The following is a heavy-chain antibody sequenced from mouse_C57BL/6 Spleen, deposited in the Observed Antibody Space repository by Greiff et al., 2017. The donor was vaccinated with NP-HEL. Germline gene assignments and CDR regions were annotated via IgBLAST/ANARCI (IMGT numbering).Heavy chain of an antibody. CDR3: ARDYGSSQFAY. V-gene: IGHV1-26*01. J-gene: IGHJ3*01. Sequence: EVQLQQSGPELVKPGASVKISCKASGYTFTDYYMNWVKQSHGKSLEWIGDINPNNGGTSYNQKFKGKATLTVDKSSSTAYMELRSLTSEDSAVYYCARDYGSSQFAYWGQGTLVTVSA. CDR2: INPNNGGT. CDR1: GYTFTDYY. D-gene: IGHD1-1*01.